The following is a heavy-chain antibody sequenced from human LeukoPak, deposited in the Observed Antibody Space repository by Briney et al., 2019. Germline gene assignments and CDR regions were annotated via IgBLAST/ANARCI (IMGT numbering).Heavy chain of an antibody. CDR1: GFTXSXYG. Sequence: GGSLRLSCAASGFTXSXYGMNXVXQXPGKGLEWVSYISKTSTDIYYADSVKGRFTISRDNAMNSLHLQMNSLRDEDTAVYYCATNPARAYFDNWGQGALVTVSS. J-gene: IGHJ4*02. CDR3: ATNPARAYFDN. CDR2: ISKTSTDI. V-gene: IGHV3-21*05.